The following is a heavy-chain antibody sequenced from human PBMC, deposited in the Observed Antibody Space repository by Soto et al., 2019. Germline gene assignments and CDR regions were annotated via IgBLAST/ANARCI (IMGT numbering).Heavy chain of an antibody. J-gene: IGHJ5*02. V-gene: IGHV4-34*01. CDR1: GGSFSGYY. D-gene: IGHD3-10*01. Sequence: PSETLSLTCAVYGGSFSGYYWSWIRQPPGKGLEWIGEINHSGSTNYNPSLKSRVTISVDTSKNQFSLKLSSVTAADTAVYYCARKARDYYGSGSRAHNWFDPWGQGTLVNVAS. CDR2: INHSGST. CDR3: ARKARDYYGSGSRAHNWFDP.